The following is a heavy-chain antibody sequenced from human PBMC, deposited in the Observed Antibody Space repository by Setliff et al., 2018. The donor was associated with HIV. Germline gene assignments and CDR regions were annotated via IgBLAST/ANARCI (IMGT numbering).Heavy chain of an antibody. Sequence: PSETLSLTCAVSGNSIGSGYYWGWIRQPPGKGLEWIASIYYNGNIYYNPSLKSRVTITMDTSKNQFSLKLSSVTAAETAVYSCVRNLSGMAMVDHWGQGTLVTVSS. CDR3: VRNLSGMAMVDH. CDR2: IYYNGNI. V-gene: IGHV4-38-2*01. CDR1: GNSIGSGYY. J-gene: IGHJ4*02.